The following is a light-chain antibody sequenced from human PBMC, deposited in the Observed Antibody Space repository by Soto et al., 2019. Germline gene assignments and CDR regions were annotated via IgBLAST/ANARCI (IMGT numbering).Light chain of an antibody. CDR1: QSISSW. J-gene: IGKJ1*01. CDR2: KAS. V-gene: IGKV1-5*03. CDR3: QQYNTYPWT. Sequence: DIPVPQSPSPLSACVGDSVSITLLASQSISSWLAWYQQKPGKAPKLLIYKASSLETGVPSRFSGSGSGTEFTLTISSLQPEDFAIYYCQQYNTYPWTFGQGTKVDIK.